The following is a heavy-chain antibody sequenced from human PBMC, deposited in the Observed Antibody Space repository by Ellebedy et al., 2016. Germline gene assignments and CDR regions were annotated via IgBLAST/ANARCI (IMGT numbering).Heavy chain of an antibody. D-gene: IGHD2-2*01. CDR2: ISGSGGST. CDR3: AKACTSCYAPARSWYYYGMDV. Sequence: GGSLRLXCAASGFTFSSYAMSWVRQAPGKGLEWVSAISGSGGSTYYADSVKGRFTISRDNSKNTLYLQMNSLRAEDTAVYYCAKACTSCYAPARSWYYYGMDVWGQGTTVTVSS. J-gene: IGHJ6*02. CDR1: GFTFSSYA. V-gene: IGHV3-23*01.